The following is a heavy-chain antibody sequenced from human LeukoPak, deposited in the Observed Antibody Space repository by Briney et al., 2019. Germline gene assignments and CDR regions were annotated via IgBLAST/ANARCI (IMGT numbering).Heavy chain of an antibody. Sequence: SCKASGGTFSSYGMSWVRQAPGKGLEWVSAISGSGGSTYYADSVKGRFTISRDNSKNTLYLQMNSLRAEDTAVYYCAKGTAPRGNNWFDPWGQGTLVTVSS. D-gene: IGHD5-18*01. V-gene: IGHV3-23*01. CDR3: AKGTAPRGNNWFDP. CDR2: ISGSGGST. CDR1: GGTFSSYG. J-gene: IGHJ5*02.